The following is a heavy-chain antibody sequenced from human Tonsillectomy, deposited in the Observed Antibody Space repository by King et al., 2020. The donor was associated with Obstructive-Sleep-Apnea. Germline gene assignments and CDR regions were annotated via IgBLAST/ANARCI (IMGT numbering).Heavy chain of an antibody. CDR1: GASISSYY. J-gene: IGHJ4*02. V-gene: IGHV4-59*08. D-gene: IGHD3-10*01. CDR2: IYYSGST. CDR3: ARHRGAHDYVDY. Sequence: QLQESGPGLVKPSETLSLTCTVSGASISSYYWSWIRQPPGKGLEWIGYIYYSGSTNYNPSLKSRVTISVDTSKNQFSLKLSSVTAADTAVYYCARHRGAHDYVDYWGQGTLVTVSS.